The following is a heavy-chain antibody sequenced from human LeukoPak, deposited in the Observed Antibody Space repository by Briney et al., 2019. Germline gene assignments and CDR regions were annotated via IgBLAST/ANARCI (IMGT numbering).Heavy chain of an antibody. CDR1: GGSFSGYY. D-gene: IGHD3-3*01. Sequence: SETLSLTCAVYGGSFSGYYWSWIRQPPGKGLEWIGEINHSGSTNYNPSLKSRVTISVDTSKNQFSLKLSSVTAADTAVYYCARACPKGVLRFLEWSPRGSYMDAWGKGTTVTVSS. CDR2: INHSGST. J-gene: IGHJ6*03. CDR3: ARACPKGVLRFLEWSPRGSYMDA. V-gene: IGHV4-34*01.